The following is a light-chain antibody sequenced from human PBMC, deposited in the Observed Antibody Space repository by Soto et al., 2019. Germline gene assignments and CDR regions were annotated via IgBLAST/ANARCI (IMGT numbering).Light chain of an antibody. V-gene: IGKV1-39*01. J-gene: IGKJ2*01. CDR2: AAS. Sequence: EIQMTQSPSSLSASVGGRVTITCRASQSISNYLNWYQQKRGKAPNMLIYAASSLQSGVPSRYSGSRSGTDFTLTISSLQPEEFATYYCQQSYGTPHTLGTGTKLEIK. CDR1: QSISNY. CDR3: QQSYGTPHT.